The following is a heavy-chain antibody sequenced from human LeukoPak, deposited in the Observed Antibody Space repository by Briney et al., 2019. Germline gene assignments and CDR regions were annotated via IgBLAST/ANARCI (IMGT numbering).Heavy chain of an antibody. CDR3: ARDLAPYGSGIPTKHY. Sequence: GGSLRLSCAASGFTFSSYSMNWVRQAPGKGLEWVSSISSSSSYIYYADSVKGRFTISRDNAKNSLYLQMNSLRAEDTAVYYCARDLAPYGSGIPTKHYWGQGTLVTVSS. J-gene: IGHJ4*02. V-gene: IGHV3-21*01. CDR2: ISSSSSYI. D-gene: IGHD3-10*01. CDR1: GFTFSSYS.